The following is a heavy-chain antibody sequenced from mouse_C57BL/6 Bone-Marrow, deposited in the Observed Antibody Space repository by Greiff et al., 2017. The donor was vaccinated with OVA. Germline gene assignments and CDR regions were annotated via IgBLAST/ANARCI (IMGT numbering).Heavy chain of an antibody. Sequence: EVQLVESGAELVRPGASVKLSCTASGFNIKDDYMHWVKQRPEQGLEWIGWIDPENGDTEYASKFQGKATITADTSSNTAYLQLSSLTSEDTAVYYCTTESCFDYWGQGTTLTVSS. CDR3: TTESCFDY. D-gene: IGHD6-2*01. V-gene: IGHV14-4*01. CDR2: IDPENGDT. CDR1: GFNIKDDY. J-gene: IGHJ2*01.